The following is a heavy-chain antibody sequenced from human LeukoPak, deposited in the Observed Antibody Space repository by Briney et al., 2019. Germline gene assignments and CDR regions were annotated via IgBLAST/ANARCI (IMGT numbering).Heavy chain of an antibody. J-gene: IGHJ6*02. CDR1: GGTFSSYA. CDR3: ARDRTYYDILTGYYAHPTDYYYGMDV. D-gene: IGHD3-9*01. Sequence: SVKVSCKASGGTFSSYAISWVRQAPGQGLEWMGRIIPIFGIANYAQKFQGRVTITADKSTSTAYMELSSLRSEDTAVYYCARDRTYYDILTGYYAHPTDYYYGMDVWGQGTTVTVSS. CDR2: IIPIFGIA. V-gene: IGHV1-69*04.